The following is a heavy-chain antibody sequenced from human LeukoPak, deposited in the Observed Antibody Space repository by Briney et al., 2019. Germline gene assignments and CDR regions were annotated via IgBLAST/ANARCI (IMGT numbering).Heavy chain of an antibody. V-gene: IGHV1-2*02. CDR1: GYTFTGYY. CDR3: ARDSRGAVAWYDNWFDP. CDR2: INPNSGGT. D-gene: IGHD6-19*01. Sequence: GASVKVSCKASGYTFTGYYMHWVRQAPGQGLEWMGWINPNSGGTNYAQKFQGRVTMTRDTSISTAYMELSRLRSDDTAVYYCARDSRGAVAWYDNWFDPWGQGTLVTVSS. J-gene: IGHJ5*02.